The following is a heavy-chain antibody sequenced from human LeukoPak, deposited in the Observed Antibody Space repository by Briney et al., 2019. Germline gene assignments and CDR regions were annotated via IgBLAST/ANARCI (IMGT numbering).Heavy chain of an antibody. J-gene: IGHJ4*02. CDR2: INPNSGGT. V-gene: IGHV1-2*02. CDR1: GYTFTGYY. CDR3: ARSRITMVRGVRGVHFDY. D-gene: IGHD3-10*01. Sequence: GASVKVSCKASGYTFTGYYMHWVRQAPGQGLEWMGWINPNSGGTNYAQKFQGRVTMTRDTSISTAYMELSRLRSDDTAVYYCARSRITMVRGVRGVHFDYWGQGTLVTVSS.